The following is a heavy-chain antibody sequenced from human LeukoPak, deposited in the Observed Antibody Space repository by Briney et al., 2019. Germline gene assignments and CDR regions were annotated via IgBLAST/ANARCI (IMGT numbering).Heavy chain of an antibody. CDR1: GYTFTGYY. D-gene: IGHD2-2*02. CDR2: INPNSGGT. Sequence: ASVKVSCTASGYTFTGYYMHWVRQAPGQGLEWMGWINPNSGGTNYAQKFQGRVTMTRDTSISTAYMELSRLRSDDTAVYYCARGRACSSTSCYKTGGWFDPWGQGTLVTVSS. CDR3: ARGRACSSTSCYKTGGWFDP. J-gene: IGHJ5*02. V-gene: IGHV1-2*02.